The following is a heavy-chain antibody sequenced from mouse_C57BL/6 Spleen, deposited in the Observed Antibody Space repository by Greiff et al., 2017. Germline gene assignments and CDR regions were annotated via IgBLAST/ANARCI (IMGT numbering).Heavy chain of an antibody. CDR3: ARITTVVDAMDY. V-gene: IGHV2-2*01. J-gene: IGHJ4*01. CDR1: GFSLTSYG. D-gene: IGHD1-1*01. Sequence: QVQLQQSGPGLVQPSQSLSITCTASGFSLTSYGVHWVRQSPGKGLEWLGVIWSGGSTDYYAAFISRLSISKDKSKSQVFFKMNSLQADDTAIYYCARITTVVDAMDYWGQGTSVTVSS. CDR2: IWSGGST.